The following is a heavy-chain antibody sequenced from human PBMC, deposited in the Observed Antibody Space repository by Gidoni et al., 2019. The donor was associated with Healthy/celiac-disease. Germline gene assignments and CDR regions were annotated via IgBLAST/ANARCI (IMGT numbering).Heavy chain of an antibody. CDR1: GSRFSSYA. CDR2: ISYDGSNK. CDR3: ARDQRTVVTFYSLDY. D-gene: IGHD2-15*01. J-gene: IGHJ4*02. V-gene: IGHV3-30-3*01. Sequence: QGQLVESGGGVDEPGRSRRLSCAPSGSRFSSYAMHGVRQAPGKGLEWVAVISYDGSNKYYADSVKGRFTISRDNSKNTLYLQMNSLRAEDTAVYYCARDQRTVVTFYSLDYWGQGTLVTVSS.